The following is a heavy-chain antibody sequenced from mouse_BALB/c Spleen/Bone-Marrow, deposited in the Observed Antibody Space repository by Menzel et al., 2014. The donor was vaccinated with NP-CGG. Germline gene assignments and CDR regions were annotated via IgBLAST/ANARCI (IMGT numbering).Heavy chain of an antibody. Sequence: VQLQQSGAELVRPGSSVKISCKASGYAFSSYWMNWVKQRPGQGLEWIGQIYPGDGDTNYNGKFKGKATLTADKSSSTAYMQLSSLTSEDSAVYFGARPNWGGDWYFDVWGAGTTVTVSS. CDR1: GYAFSSYW. D-gene: IGHD4-1*01. CDR3: ARPNWGGDWYFDV. J-gene: IGHJ1*01. V-gene: IGHV1-80*01. CDR2: IYPGDGDT.